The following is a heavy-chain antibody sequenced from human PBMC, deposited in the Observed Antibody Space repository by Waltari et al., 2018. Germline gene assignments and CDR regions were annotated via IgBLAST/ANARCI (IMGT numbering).Heavy chain of an antibody. CDR2: ISSSSSYI. CDR3: ARDGFTPLGYCSGGSCFFDY. J-gene: IGHJ4*02. V-gene: IGHV3-21*01. D-gene: IGHD2-15*01. Sequence: EVQLVESGGGLVKPGGSLRLSCAASGFTFSSYSMNWVRQAPGQGLEWVASISSSSSYIYYADSVKGRFTISRDNAKNSLYLQMNSLRAEDTAVYYCARDGFTPLGYCSGGSCFFDYWGQGTLVTVSS. CDR1: GFTFSSYS.